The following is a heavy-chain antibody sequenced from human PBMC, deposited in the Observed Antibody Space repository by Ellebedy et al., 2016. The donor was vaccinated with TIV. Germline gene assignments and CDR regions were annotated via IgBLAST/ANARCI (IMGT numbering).Heavy chain of an antibody. CDR3: ARDILTGYDV. V-gene: IGHV4-61*01. CDR1: GGSVSSGSYY. D-gene: IGHD3-9*01. J-gene: IGHJ6*02. CDR2: IYYSGST. Sequence: SETLSLTXTVSGGSVSSGSYYWSWIRQPPGKGLEWIGYIYYSGSTNYNPSLKSRVTISVDTSKNQFSLKLSSVTAADTAVYYCARDILTGYDVWGQGTTVTVSS.